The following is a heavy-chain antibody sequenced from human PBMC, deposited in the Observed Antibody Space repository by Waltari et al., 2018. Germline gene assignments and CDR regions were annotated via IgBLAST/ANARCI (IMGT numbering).Heavy chain of an antibody. CDR3: AKDTGIYYYYGMDV. D-gene: IGHD3-10*01. V-gene: IGHV3-23*01. J-gene: IGHJ6*02. CDR1: GFTFSSYA. Sequence: EVQLLESGGGLVQPGGSLRLSCALSGFTFSSYAMSWVRQAPGKGLEWVSAISGSGGSTYYADSVKGRFTISRDNSKNTLYLQMNSLRAEDTAVYYCAKDTGIYYYYGMDVWGQGTTVTVSS. CDR2: ISGSGGST.